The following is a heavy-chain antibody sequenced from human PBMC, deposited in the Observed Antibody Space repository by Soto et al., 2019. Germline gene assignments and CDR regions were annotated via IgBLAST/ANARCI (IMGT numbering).Heavy chain of an antibody. CDR2: ISGSGGST. V-gene: IGHV3-23*04. CDR1: GFTFSSYA. CDR3: ARADSSGYLACFDY. D-gene: IGHD3-22*01. J-gene: IGHJ4*02. Sequence: EVQLVETGGGLIQPGGSLRLSCAASGFTFSSYAMSWVRQAPGKGLEWVSAISGSGGSTYYADSVKGRFTISRDNSKNTLYLQMNSLRAEDTAIYYCARADSSGYLACFDYWGQGTLVTVSS.